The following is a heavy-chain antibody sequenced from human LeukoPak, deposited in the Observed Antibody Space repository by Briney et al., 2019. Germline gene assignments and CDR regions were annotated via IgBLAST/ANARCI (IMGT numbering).Heavy chain of an antibody. CDR2: INHSGST. Sequence: SETLSLTCAVYGGSFSGYYWSWVRQPPGKGLEWIGEINHSGSTNYNPSLKSRVTISVDTSKNQFSLKLSSVTAADTAVYYCARGSLLRITMVRGVTKPTYWYFDLWGRGTLVTVSS. V-gene: IGHV4-34*01. D-gene: IGHD3-10*01. CDR1: GGSFSGYY. J-gene: IGHJ2*01. CDR3: ARGSLLRITMVRGVTKPTYWYFDL.